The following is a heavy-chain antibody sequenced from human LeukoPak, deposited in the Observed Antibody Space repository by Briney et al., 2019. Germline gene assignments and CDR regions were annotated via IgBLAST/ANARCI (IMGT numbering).Heavy chain of an antibody. J-gene: IGHJ4*02. V-gene: IGHV6-1*01. CDR2: TYYRSKWYD. CDR1: GDSVSSNNGA. CDR3: ARDVGTSGWHTFDY. D-gene: IGHD6-19*01. Sequence: SQTLSLTCAISGDSVSSNNGAWNWIRQSPSRGLEWLGRTYYRSKWYDDYAESMKGRITISPDTSKNQFSLHVYAVTPEDAAVYYCARDVGTSGWHTFDYWGQGTLVTVSS.